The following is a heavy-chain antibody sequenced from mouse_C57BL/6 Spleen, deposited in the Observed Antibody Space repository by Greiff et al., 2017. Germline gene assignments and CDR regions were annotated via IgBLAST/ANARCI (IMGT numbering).Heavy chain of an antibody. J-gene: IGHJ4*01. Sequence: QVQLQQSGAELVKPGASVKISCKASGYAFSSYWMNWVKQRPGKGLEWIGKIYPGDGDTNYNGKFKGKATLTADKPSSTAYMQLSSLTSKDYAVYVCSSSTAGSGDAVDYWGQGTSVTVSS. CDR2: IYPGDGDT. CDR1: GYAFSSYW. D-gene: IGHD3-1*01. CDR3: SSSTAGSGDAVDY. V-gene: IGHV1-80*01.